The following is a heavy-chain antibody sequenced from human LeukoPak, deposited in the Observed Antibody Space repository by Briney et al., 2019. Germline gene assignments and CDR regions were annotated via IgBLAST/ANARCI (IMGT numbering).Heavy chain of an antibody. Sequence: SETLSLTCAVSGASVSGSNYYWGWIRQPPGKGLEWIGNIYSSGSTYYNASLQSRVTISVDTSKNQFSLKLSSVTAADTAVYYCAAVVITTRQFDYWGQGTLVTVSS. CDR3: AAVVITTRQFDY. CDR2: IYSSGST. J-gene: IGHJ4*02. V-gene: IGHV4-39*07. D-gene: IGHD3-22*01. CDR1: GASVSGSNYY.